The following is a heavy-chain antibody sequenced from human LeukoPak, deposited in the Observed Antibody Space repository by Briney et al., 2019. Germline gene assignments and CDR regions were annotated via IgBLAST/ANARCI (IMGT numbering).Heavy chain of an antibody. CDR3: AKGRVVAGTKSLTYNWFDP. V-gene: IGHV1-2*02. CDR1: GYTFTGYY. D-gene: IGHD6-19*01. Sequence: VASVKVSCKASGYTFTGYYTHWVRQAPGQGLEWMGWINPNSGGTKYAQKFQGRVTMTRDTSISTAYMGLSRLRSDDTAVCYCAKGRVVAGTKSLTYNWFDPWGQGTLVTVSS. CDR2: INPNSGGT. J-gene: IGHJ5*02.